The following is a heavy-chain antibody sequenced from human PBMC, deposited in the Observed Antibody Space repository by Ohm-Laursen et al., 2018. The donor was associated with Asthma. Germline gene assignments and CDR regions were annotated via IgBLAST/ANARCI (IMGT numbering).Heavy chain of an antibody. Sequence: SDTLSLTCTVSGGSISSYYWSWLRQPPGKGLEWIGYIYYSGSSNYNPSLKSRVTISVDTSKNQFSLKLSSVTAADTAVYYCAREQVAAAGRGYYYYGMDVWGQGTTVTVSS. CDR1: GGSISSYY. D-gene: IGHD6-13*01. CDR2: IYYSGSS. V-gene: IGHV4-59*01. J-gene: IGHJ6*02. CDR3: AREQVAAAGRGYYYYGMDV.